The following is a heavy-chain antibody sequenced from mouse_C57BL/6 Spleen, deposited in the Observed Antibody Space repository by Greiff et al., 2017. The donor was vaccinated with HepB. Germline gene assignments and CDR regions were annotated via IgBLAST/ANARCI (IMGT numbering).Heavy chain of an antibody. Sequence: EVQLVESEGGLVQPGSSMKLSCTASGFTFSDYYMAWVRQVPEKGLEWVANINYDGSSTYYLDSLKSRFIISRDNAKNILYLQMSSLKSEDTATYYCAREGGYGSSFSYWYFDVWGTGTTVTVSS. D-gene: IGHD1-1*01. V-gene: IGHV5-16*01. CDR3: AREGGYGSSFSYWYFDV. J-gene: IGHJ1*03. CDR2: INYDGSST. CDR1: GFTFSDYY.